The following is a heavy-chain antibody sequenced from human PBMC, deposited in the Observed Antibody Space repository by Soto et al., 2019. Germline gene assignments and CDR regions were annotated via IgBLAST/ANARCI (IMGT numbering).Heavy chain of an antibody. CDR1: GFTFGDYA. CDR3: TRDQLEFRGVFDY. D-gene: IGHD3-10*01. Sequence: GGSLRLSCTASGFTFGDYAMSWVRQAPGKGLEWVGFIRSKAYGGTTEYAASVKGRFTISRDDSKSIAYLQMNSLKAEDTAVYYCTRDQLEFRGVFDYWGQGTLVTVSS. J-gene: IGHJ4*02. CDR2: IRSKAYGGTT. V-gene: IGHV3-49*04.